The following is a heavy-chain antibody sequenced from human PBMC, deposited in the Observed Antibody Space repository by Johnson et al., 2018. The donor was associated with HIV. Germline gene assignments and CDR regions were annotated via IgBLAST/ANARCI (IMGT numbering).Heavy chain of an antibody. J-gene: IGHJ3*02. CDR1: GFPFSNYG. CDR2: IRFDGSNK. D-gene: IGHD1-7*01. Sequence: QVQLVESGGGVVQPGGSLRLSCAASGFPFSNYGMHWVRQAPGQGLEWVAFIRFDGSNKYYADSVKGRFTISRDNAKNSLCLQMNSLRGEDTALYYCIKETGANSAFDIWGQGTTVTVSS. V-gene: IGHV3-30*02. CDR3: IKETGANSAFDI.